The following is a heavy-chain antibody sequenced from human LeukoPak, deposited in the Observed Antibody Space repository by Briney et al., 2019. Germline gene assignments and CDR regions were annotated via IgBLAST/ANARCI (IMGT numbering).Heavy chain of an antibody. Sequence: GGSLRLSCAASAFVFRDFYFSWIGQSPGKGLEWVSYINESSFTIHYADAVKGRFTISRDNAKNSLYLQMNFLRAEDTAMYYCARDKLEGASKVDYWGQGALVSVSS. CDR1: AFVFRDFY. V-gene: IGHV3-11*04. J-gene: IGHJ4*02. CDR3: ARDKLEGASKVDY. D-gene: IGHD1-26*01. CDR2: INESSFTI.